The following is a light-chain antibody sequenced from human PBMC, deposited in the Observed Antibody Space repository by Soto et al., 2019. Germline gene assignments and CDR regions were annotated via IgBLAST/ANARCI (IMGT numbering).Light chain of an antibody. Sequence: VITPSPDSLASFFGSRSTINCKSIHSVLYISNHNSYLAWFQQKPGQPPKWLIYWASTRKAGVLDRWIGSGSGTDFTPTTSSRLEDEVSVDYYRQQRSNSLTFGQGTRLEIK. J-gene: IGKJ5*01. CDR2: WAS. CDR3: QQRSNSLT. V-gene: IGKV4-1*01. CDR1: HSVLYISNHNSY.